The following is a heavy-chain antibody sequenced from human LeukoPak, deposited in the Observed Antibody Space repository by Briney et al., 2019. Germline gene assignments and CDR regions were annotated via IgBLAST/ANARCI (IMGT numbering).Heavy chain of an antibody. CDR1: GGSISSSNW. J-gene: IGHJ5*02. D-gene: IGHD3-22*01. CDR3: ARGGYYYDSSGYYYAVSWFDP. CDR2: IYHSGST. Sequence: PSETLSLTCAVSGGSISSSNWWSWVRQPPGKGLEWIGEIYHSGSTNYNPSLKSRVTISVDKSKNQFSLKLSSVTAADTAVYYCARGGYYYDSSGYYYAVSWFDPWGQGTLVTVSS. V-gene: IGHV4-4*02.